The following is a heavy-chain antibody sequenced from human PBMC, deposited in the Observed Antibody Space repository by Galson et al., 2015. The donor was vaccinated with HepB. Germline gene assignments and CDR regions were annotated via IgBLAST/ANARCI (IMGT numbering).Heavy chain of an antibody. V-gene: IGHV1-69*13. Sequence: SVKVSCKASGGTFSSYAISWVRQAPGQGLEWMGGIIPIFGTPNHAQKFQGRVTITADESTSTAYMELSSLRSEDTAVYYCARGVLRFLEWNSFDYWGQGTLVTVSS. CDR1: GGTFSSYA. D-gene: IGHD3-3*01. J-gene: IGHJ4*02. CDR3: ARGVLRFLEWNSFDY. CDR2: IIPIFGTP.